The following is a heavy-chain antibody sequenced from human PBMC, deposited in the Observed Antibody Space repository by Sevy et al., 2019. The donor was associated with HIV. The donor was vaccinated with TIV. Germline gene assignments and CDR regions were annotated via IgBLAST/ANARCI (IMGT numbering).Heavy chain of an antibody. CDR3: AKSGGPGGCVAF. J-gene: IGHJ1*01. CDR2: ISYSGGST. CDR1: GFTFSNYA. D-gene: IGHD6-19*01. Sequence: GGSLRLSCSASGFTFSNYAMSWVRQAPGKGLEWVSLISYSGGSTYYEDSVKGRFTISRDNSKNTLYLQMNSLRAEDTAVYYCAKSGGPGGCVAFRGQGTMVTVSS. V-gene: IGHV3-23*01.